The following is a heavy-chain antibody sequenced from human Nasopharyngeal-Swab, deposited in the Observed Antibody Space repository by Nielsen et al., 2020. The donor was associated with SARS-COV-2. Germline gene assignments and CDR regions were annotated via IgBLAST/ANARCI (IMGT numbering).Heavy chain of an antibody. CDR1: SDSISPYF. V-gene: IGHV4-59*13. CDR3: ARIDGWGAMDV. CDR2: ISHSGST. D-gene: IGHD3-10*01. J-gene: IGHJ6*02. Sequence: GSLRLSCTVSSDSISPYFWSWIRQPPGMGLEWIGYISHSGSTNYTPSLKSRVTISIDTSKKQLSLKLRSVTAADTAVYYCARIDGWGAMDVWGQGTTVTVSS.